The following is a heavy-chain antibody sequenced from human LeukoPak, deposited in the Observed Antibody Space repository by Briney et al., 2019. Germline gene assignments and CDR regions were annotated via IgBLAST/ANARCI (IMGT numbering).Heavy chain of an antibody. V-gene: IGHV4-61*02. J-gene: IGHJ6*03. CDR3: AREVYYYDSSGYYPTTYYYYYYMDV. CDR2: IHTSGNP. D-gene: IGHD3-22*01. Sequence: SETLSLTCAVSGGSMSSVSNFWSWIRQPAGKGLEWIGRIHTSGNPNYNPSLKSRVTISVDTSKNQFSLKLSSVTAADTAVYYCAREVYYYDSSGYYPTTYYYYYYMDVWGKGTTVTVSS. CDR1: GGSMSSVSNF.